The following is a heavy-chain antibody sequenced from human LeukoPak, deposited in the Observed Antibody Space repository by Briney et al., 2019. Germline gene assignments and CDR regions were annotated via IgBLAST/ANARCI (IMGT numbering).Heavy chain of an antibody. CDR2: IKQDGSEK. Sequence: GGSLRLSCAASGFTFSSYWMSWVRQAPGKGLEWVANIKQDGSEKYNVDSVKGRFTISRDNAKNSLYLQMNSLRAEDTAVYYCARDTAASGSYYLFDPWGQGTLVTVSS. J-gene: IGHJ5*02. V-gene: IGHV3-7*01. CDR1: GFTFSSYW. D-gene: IGHD3-10*01. CDR3: ARDTAASGSYYLFDP.